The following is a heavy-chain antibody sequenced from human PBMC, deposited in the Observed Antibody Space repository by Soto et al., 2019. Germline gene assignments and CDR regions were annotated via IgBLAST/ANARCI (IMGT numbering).Heavy chain of an antibody. CDR3: AKDLEIYYYYGMDV. D-gene: IGHD1-1*01. J-gene: IGHJ6*02. Sequence: GGSLRLSCAASGFTFSSYAMSWVRQAPGKGLEWVSAISGSGGSTYYADSVKGRFTISRDNSKNTLYLQMNSLRAEDTAVYYCAKDLEIYYYYGMDVWGQGTTVTVSS. CDR2: ISGSGGST. V-gene: IGHV3-23*01. CDR1: GFTFSSYA.